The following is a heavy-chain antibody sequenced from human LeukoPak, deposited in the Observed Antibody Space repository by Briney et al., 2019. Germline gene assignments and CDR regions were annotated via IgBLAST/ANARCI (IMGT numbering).Heavy chain of an antibody. Sequence: SQTLSLTCTVSGGSISSGSYYWSWIRQPAGKGLEWIGRIYTSGSTNYNPSLKSRVTISVDTSKNQFSLKLSSVTAADTAVYYSARDLYYYDSSGYYLWGFDIWGQGTMVTVSS. J-gene: IGHJ3*02. CDR1: GGSISSGSYY. CDR2: IYTSGST. CDR3: ARDLYYYDSSGYYLWGFDI. D-gene: IGHD3-22*01. V-gene: IGHV4-61*02.